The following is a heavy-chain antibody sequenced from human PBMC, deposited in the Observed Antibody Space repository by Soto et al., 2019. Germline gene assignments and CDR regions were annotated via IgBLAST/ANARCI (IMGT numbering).Heavy chain of an antibody. CDR3: ARDRQPSSYIGLDV. V-gene: IGHV3-11*01. J-gene: IGHJ6*02. D-gene: IGHD4-4*01. Sequence: QVQVVESGGGLVYPGGSLRLSCEASGFTFSDHYMSWVRQAPGKGLEWISHISGDGGSTLAYADSVKGRFTISRDNAKNSLYLQKNSLRAEDTAVYYCARDRQPSSYIGLDVWGQGTTVTVSS. CDR1: GFTFSDHY. CDR2: ISGDGGSTL.